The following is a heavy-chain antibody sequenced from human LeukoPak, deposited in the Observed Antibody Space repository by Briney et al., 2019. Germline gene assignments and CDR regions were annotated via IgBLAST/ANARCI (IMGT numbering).Heavy chain of an antibody. CDR1: GFTVGSYT. CDR2: ISDTSSYI. CDR3: ARDAFFLEWALFS. J-gene: IGHJ5*02. V-gene: IGHV3-21*06. D-gene: IGHD3-3*01. Sequence: GGSLRLSCAISGFTVGSYTLNWVRQAPGKGLEWVSSISDTSSYIYYADSVKGRFTISRDNANNLLYLQMNSLRAEDTAVYFCARDAFFLEWALFSWGQGTLVTVSS.